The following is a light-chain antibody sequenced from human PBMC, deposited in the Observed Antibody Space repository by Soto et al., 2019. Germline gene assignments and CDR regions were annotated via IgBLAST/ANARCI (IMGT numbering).Light chain of an antibody. J-gene: IGLJ1*01. V-gene: IGLV2-14*01. CDR3: SSYTSFSTYV. CDR2: DVS. CDR1: SSDVGGYNY. Sequence: QSVLTQPASVSGSPGQSITISCTGTSSDVGGYNYVSWYQQHPGKAPKLMIYDVSNRPSGVSNRFSGSKSGNTASLTISGLQAEDEADYYCSSYTSFSTYVFVTGTKVTVL.